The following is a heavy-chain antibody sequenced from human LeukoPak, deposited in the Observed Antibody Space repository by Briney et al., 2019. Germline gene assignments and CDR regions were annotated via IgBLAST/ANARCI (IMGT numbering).Heavy chain of an antibody. V-gene: IGHV3-11*01. CDR1: GFTFSDFY. CDR3: AREGATGGFDI. D-gene: IGHD1-26*01. CDR2: VSSSGSTI. Sequence: GGSLRLSCAASGFTFSDFYMSWIRQAPGKGLEWVSYVSSSGSTIYYTDSVKGRFTISRDNAKNSLYLQMNSLRAEDTAVYYCAREGATGGFDIWGQGTMVTVSS. J-gene: IGHJ3*02.